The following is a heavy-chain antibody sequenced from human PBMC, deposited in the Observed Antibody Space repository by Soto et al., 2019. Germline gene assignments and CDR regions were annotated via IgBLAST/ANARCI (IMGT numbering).Heavy chain of an antibody. V-gene: IGHV1-69*04. J-gene: IGHJ6*03. CDR2: IIPILGIA. CDR1: GGTFSSYT. CDR3: ARDPGRLPVGYYYYYMDV. D-gene: IGHD4-17*01. Sequence: ASVKVSCKASGGTFSSYTISWVQQAPGQGLEWMGRIIPILGIANYAQKFQGRVTITADKSTSTAYMELSSLRSEDTAVYYCARDPGRLPVGYYYYYMDVWGKGTTVTVSS.